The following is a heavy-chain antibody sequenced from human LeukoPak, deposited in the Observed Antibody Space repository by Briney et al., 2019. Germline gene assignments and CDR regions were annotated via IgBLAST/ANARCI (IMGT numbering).Heavy chain of an antibody. D-gene: IGHD6-19*01. CDR2: INHSGST. V-gene: IGHV4-34*01. CDR3: ARATIAVAELDY. J-gene: IGHJ4*02. Sequence: SETLSLTCAVYGGSFSGYYWSWIRQPPGKGLEWIGEINHSGSTNYNPSLKSRVTISVDTSKNQFSLELSSVTAADTAVYYCARATIAVAELDYWGQGTLVTVSS. CDR1: GGSFSGYY.